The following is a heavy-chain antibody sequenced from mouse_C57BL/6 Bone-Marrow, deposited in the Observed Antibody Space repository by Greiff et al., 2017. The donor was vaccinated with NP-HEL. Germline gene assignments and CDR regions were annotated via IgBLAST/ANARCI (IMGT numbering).Heavy chain of an antibody. V-gene: IGHV8-8*01. J-gene: IGHJ2*01. CDR3: ARIAGGVTTVVATRAYYFDY. D-gene: IGHD1-1*01. Sequence: QVTLKESGPGILQPSQTLSLTCSFSGFSLSTFGMGVGWIRQPSGKGLEWLAHIWWDDDKYYNPALKSRLTISKDTSKNQVFLKIANVDTADTATYYCARIAGGVTTVVATRAYYFDYWGQGTTLTVSS. CDR2: IWWDDDK. CDR1: GFSLSTFGMG.